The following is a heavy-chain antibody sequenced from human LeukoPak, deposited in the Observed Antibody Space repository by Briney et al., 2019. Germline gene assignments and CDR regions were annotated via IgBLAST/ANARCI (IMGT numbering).Heavy chain of an antibody. CDR1: GGTFSSYA. D-gene: IGHD2-2*01. Sequence: ASVKVSCKASGGTFSSYAISWVRQAPGQGLEWMGGIIPIFGTANYAQKFQGRVTITADESTSTAYMELSSLRSEDTTVYYCSPGIYCSSTSCSSNWFDPWGQGTLVTVSS. CDR3: SPGIYCSSTSCSSNWFDP. CDR2: IIPIFGTA. V-gene: IGHV1-69*01. J-gene: IGHJ5*02.